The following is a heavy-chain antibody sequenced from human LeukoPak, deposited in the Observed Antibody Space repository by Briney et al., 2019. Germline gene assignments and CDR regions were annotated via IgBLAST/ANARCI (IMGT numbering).Heavy chain of an antibody. Sequence: ASVKVSCKASGYTFTGYYMHWVRQAPGQGLEWMGWINPNSGGTNYAQKFQGRVTMTRDTSISTAYMELSGLRSDDTVVYYCARDSEGSRWYQFDYWGQGTLVTVSS. CDR1: GYTFTGYY. CDR3: ARDSEGSRWYQFDY. D-gene: IGHD6-13*01. V-gene: IGHV1-2*02. CDR2: INPNSGGT. J-gene: IGHJ4*02.